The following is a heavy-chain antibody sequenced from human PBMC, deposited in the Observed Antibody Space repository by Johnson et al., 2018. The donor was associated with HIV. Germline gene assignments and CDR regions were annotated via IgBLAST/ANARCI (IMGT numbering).Heavy chain of an antibody. CDR2: ISDSGGST. D-gene: IGHD3-16*01. CDR1: GFTFDDYG. CDR3: ARDGGRGDFDI. J-gene: IGHJ3*02. V-gene: IGHV3-20*04. Sequence: VQLLESGGGVVRPGGSLRLSCAASGFTFDDYGMSWVRQAPGKGLEWVSGISDSGGSTHYADSVKCRFTISRDNAKNSLYLQMNSLRVEDTAVYYCARDGGRGDFDIWGQGTRVSVSS.